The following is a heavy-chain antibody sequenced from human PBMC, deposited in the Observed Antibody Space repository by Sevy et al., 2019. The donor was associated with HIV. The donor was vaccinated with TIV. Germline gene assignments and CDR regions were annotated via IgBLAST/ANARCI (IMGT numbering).Heavy chain of an antibody. CDR3: VRGPNCGVGGCQQISPYCLDV. CDR1: GFAFSDHY. CDR2: IRNRPNRYTT. D-gene: IGHD2-21*01. J-gene: IGHJ6*03. V-gene: IGHV3-72*01. Sequence: GGSLRLSCAASGFAFSDHYVDWVRQAPGKGLEWVDRIRNRPNRYTTECAASVEGRFTISRDDSRHSLYLQMNSLKTEDSAVYYCVRGPNCGVGGCQQISPYCLDVWGIGATVTVSS.